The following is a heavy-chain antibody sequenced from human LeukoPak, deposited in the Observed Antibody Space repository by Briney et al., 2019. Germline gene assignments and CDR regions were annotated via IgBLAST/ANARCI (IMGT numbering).Heavy chain of an antibody. CDR3: ARDFDYGDYYYGMDV. V-gene: IGHV3-48*01. CDR2: ISSSSSTI. D-gene: IGHD4-17*01. CDR1: GFTFSSYS. Sequence: PGGSLRLSCAASGFTFSSYSMTWVRQAPGKGLEWVSYISSSSSTIYYADSVKGRFTISRDNAKNSLYLQMNSLRAEDTAVYYCARDFDYGDYYYGMDVWGQGTTVTVSS. J-gene: IGHJ6*02.